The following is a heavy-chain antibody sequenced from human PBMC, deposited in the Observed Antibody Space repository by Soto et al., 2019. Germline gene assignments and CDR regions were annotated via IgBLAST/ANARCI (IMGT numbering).Heavy chain of an antibody. V-gene: IGHV1-3*01. CDR3: ARDTYSNYYYYYGMDV. D-gene: IGHD4-4*01. Sequence: QVPLVQSGAEVKKPGASVKVSCKASGYTFTSYAMHWVRQAPGQRLEWMGWINAGNGNTKYSQKFQGRVTITRDTSASTAYMELSSLRSEDTAVYYCARDTYSNYYYYYGMDVWGQGTTVTVSS. CDR1: GYTFTSYA. CDR2: INAGNGNT. J-gene: IGHJ6*02.